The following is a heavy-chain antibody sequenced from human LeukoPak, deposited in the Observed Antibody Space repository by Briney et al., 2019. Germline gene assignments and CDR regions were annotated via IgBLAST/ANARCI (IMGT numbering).Heavy chain of an antibody. Sequence: GGSLRLSCAASGFTVSSNYMSWVSQAPGKGLEWVSVIYSGGSTYYADSVKGRFTISRDNSKNTLYLQMNSLRAEDTAVYYCARENSRQEGFDYWGQGTLVTVSS. CDR2: IYSGGST. J-gene: IGHJ4*02. D-gene: IGHD2-15*01. CDR1: GFTVSSNY. CDR3: ARENSRQEGFDY. V-gene: IGHV3-66*01.